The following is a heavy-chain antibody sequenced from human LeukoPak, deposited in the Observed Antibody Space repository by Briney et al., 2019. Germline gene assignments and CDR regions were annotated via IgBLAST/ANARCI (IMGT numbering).Heavy chain of an antibody. CDR3: ARDPSAVPTAVNWFDP. D-gene: IGHD2-2*01. V-gene: IGHV3-21*06. Sequence: GGSLRLSCVASGFSFSSYSMNWVRQAPWKGLEWVSSISSTSTYIYYTDSVKGRFTISRDNAKNSLYLQMDSLRAEDTAVYYCARDPSAVPTAVNWFDPWGQGTLVTVSS. CDR1: GFSFSSYS. CDR2: ISSTSTYI. J-gene: IGHJ5*02.